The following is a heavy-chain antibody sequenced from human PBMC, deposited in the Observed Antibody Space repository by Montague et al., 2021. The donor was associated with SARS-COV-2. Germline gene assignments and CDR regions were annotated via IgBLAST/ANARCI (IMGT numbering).Heavy chain of an antibody. CDR3: ARSQYCSTTSCHFDY. CDR2: INDSGST. Sequence: SETLSLTCTLHGGSFSGGSFSGFYWNWVRQAPGKGLEWIGEINDSGSTNYKPSLTSRVTISVDTSKNQFSLKLSSVTAADTAVDYCARSQYCSTTSCHFDYWGQGTLVTVSS. V-gene: IGHV4-34*01. CDR1: GGSFSGFY. J-gene: IGHJ4*02. D-gene: IGHD2-2*01.